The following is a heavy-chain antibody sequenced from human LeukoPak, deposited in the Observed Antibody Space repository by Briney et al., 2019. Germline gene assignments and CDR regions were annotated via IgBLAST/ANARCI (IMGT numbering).Heavy chain of an antibody. V-gene: IGHV1-18*01. CDR3: ARDGGGIVVVPAALSLMDV. CDR1: GYTFTSYG. Sequence: ASVKASCKASGYTFTSYGISWVRQAPGQGLEWMGWISAYNGNTNYAQKLQGRVTMTTDTSTSTAYMALRSLRSDDTEVYSRARDGGGIVVVPAALSLMDVWGKGTTVTVSS. CDR2: ISAYNGNT. J-gene: IGHJ6*03. D-gene: IGHD2-2*01.